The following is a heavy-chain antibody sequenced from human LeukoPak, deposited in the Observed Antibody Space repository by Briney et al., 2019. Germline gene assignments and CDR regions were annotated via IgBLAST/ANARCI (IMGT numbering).Heavy chain of an antibody. Sequence: GGSLRLSCAASGFTFSSYGMHWVRQAPGKGLKWVAVISYDGSNKYYADSLKGRFTISRDNSKNTLYLQMSSLRTEDTAVYYCAALSGSYYVDTDYWGQGTLVTVSS. D-gene: IGHD1-26*01. J-gene: IGHJ4*02. CDR3: AALSGSYYVDTDY. V-gene: IGHV3-30*03. CDR1: GFTFSSYG. CDR2: ISYDGSNK.